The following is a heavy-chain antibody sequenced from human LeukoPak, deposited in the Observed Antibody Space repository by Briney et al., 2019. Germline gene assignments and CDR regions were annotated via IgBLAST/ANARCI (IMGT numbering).Heavy chain of an antibody. D-gene: IGHD3-9*01. CDR1: GFTFSSYG. CDR2: ISYDGSNK. CDR3: ARDLRYFDWLFPDY. Sequence: GGSLRLSCAASGFTFSSYGMHWVRQAPGKGLEWVAVISYDGSNKYYADSVKGRFTISRDNSKNTLYLQMNSLRAEDTAVYYCARDLRYFDWLFPDYWGQGTLVTVSS. J-gene: IGHJ4*02. V-gene: IGHV3-30*03.